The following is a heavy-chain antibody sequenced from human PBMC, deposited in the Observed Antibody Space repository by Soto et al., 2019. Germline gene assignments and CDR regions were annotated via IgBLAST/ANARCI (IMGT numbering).Heavy chain of an antibody. J-gene: IGHJ6*03. Sequence: QVQLVESGGGVVQPGRSLRLSCAASGFTFTTCGMHWVRQAPGKGLEWVALKSHDGSNKYYAESVKGRFTISRDNSKNTLNLQMNSLRAEDTAVYYCASNYYDFWSGYYDYYYLDVWGKGTTVTVSS. CDR2: KSHDGSNK. CDR3: ASNYYDFWSGYYDYYYLDV. V-gene: IGHV3-30*03. CDR1: GFTFTTCG. D-gene: IGHD3-3*01.